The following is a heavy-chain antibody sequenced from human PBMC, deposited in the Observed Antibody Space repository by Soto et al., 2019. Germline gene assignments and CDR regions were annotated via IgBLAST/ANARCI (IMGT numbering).Heavy chain of an antibody. CDR1: GGSISGYY. CDR3: ARGSAAGTKSPFDY. CDR2: IHYSGST. V-gene: IGHV4-59*01. Sequence: VQLQESGPGLVKPSETLSLTCTVSGGSISGYYWSWIRQSPGKGLEWIGYIHYSGSTNYNPSLKSRVTLSVDTSKNQLSLKLSSVTAADTAVYYCARGSAAGTKSPFDYWGQGTLVTVSS. J-gene: IGHJ4*02. D-gene: IGHD6-13*01.